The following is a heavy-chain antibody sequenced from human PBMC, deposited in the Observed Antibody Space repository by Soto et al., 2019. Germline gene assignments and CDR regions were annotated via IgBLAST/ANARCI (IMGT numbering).Heavy chain of an antibody. Sequence: TLSLTCSVSGGSISSYYWSWIRQPAGKGLEWIGRIYTSGSTNYNASLKSRVTMSVDTSKNQFSLKLSSVTAADTAVYYCARDGSSRQFDPWGQGTLVTVSS. V-gene: IGHV4-4*07. CDR1: GGSISSYY. J-gene: IGHJ5*02. D-gene: IGHD2-2*01. CDR2: IYTSGST. CDR3: ARDGSSRQFDP.